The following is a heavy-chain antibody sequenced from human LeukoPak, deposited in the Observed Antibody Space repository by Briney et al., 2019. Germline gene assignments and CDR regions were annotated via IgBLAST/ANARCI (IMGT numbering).Heavy chain of an antibody. V-gene: IGHV1-8*01. J-gene: IGHJ4*02. Sequence: ASVKVSCKASGYTFTSYDINWVRQATGQGLEWMGWMNPNSGNTGYAQKFQGRVTMTRNNSISTAYMELSSLNSEDTAVYYCARATPDYYDSSGYYPFDYWGQGTLVTVSS. CDR3: ARATPDYYDSSGYYPFDY. D-gene: IGHD3-22*01. CDR1: GYTFTSYD. CDR2: MNPNSGNT.